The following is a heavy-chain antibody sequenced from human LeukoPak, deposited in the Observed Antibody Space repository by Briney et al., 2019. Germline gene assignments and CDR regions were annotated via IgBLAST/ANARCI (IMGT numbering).Heavy chain of an antibody. CDR2: IIPIFGTA. D-gene: IGHD3-22*01. Sequence: SEKVSCKASGYTLTSHAMSWVRQAPGQGLEWMGGIIPIFGTANYAQKFQGRVTITADESTSTAYMELSSLRSEDTAVYYCAAGTSWIPYYYDSSGYYSDFWGQGTLVTVSS. CDR1: GYTLTSHA. J-gene: IGHJ4*02. V-gene: IGHV1-69*13. CDR3: AAGTSWIPYYYDSSGYYSDF.